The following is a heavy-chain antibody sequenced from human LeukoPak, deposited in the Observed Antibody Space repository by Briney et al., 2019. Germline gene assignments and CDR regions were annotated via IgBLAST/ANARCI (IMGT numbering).Heavy chain of an antibody. D-gene: IGHD3-3*01. CDR2: IYHSGST. Sequence: SETLSLTCTVSGGSISSGGYYWSWIRQPPGKGLEWIGYIYHSGSTYYNPSLKSRVTISVDTSKNQFSLKLSSVTAADTAVYYCARRVEAIFGVVIPYFDYWGQGTLVTVSS. CDR3: ARRVEAIFGVVIPYFDY. CDR1: GGSISSGGYY. V-gene: IGHV4-30-2*03. J-gene: IGHJ4*02.